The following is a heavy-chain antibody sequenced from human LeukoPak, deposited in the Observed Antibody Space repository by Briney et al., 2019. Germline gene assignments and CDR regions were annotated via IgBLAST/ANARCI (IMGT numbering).Heavy chain of an antibody. D-gene: IGHD3-22*01. J-gene: IGHJ4*02. Sequence: ASVKVSCKASGGTFSSYAISWVRQAPGQGLEWMGGIIPIFGTANYAQKFKGRVTITTDESTSTAYMELSSLRSEDTAVYYCARDRTLYYYDSSGPLDYWGQGTLVTVSS. CDR2: IIPIFGTA. CDR1: GGTFSSYA. CDR3: ARDRTLYYYDSSGPLDY. V-gene: IGHV1-69*05.